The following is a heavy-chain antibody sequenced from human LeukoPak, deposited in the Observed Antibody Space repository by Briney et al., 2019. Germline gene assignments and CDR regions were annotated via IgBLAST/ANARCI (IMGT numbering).Heavy chain of an antibody. CDR1: GGSISSYY. D-gene: IGHD2-15*01. V-gene: IGHV4-4*07. CDR3: ARDCVDCSGGNCYSGGAREPMDV. Sequence: PSETLSLTCTVSGGSISSYYWSWIRQPAGKGLEWIGRIYTSGSTNYNPSLKSRVTMSVDTSKNQLSLKLSSVTAADTAVYYCARDCVDCSGGNCYSGGAREPMDVWGKGTTVTVSS. CDR2: IYTSGST. J-gene: IGHJ6*03.